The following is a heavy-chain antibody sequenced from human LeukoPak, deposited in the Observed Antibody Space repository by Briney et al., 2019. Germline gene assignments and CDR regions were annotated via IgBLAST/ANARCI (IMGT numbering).Heavy chain of an antibody. CDR1: GGSISSYY. J-gene: IGHJ3*02. CDR3: ARDYYDSSGYQDAFDI. D-gene: IGHD3-22*01. CDR2: IYYSGST. Sequence: TSETLPLTCTVSGGSISSYYWSWIRQPPGKGLEWIGYIYYSGSTNYNPSLKSRVTISVDTSKNQFSLKLSSVTAADTAVYYCARDYYDSSGYQDAFDIWGQGTMVTVSS. V-gene: IGHV4-59*01.